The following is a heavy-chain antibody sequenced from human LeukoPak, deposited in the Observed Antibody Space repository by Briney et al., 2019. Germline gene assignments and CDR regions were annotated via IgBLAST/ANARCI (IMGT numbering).Heavy chain of an antibody. CDR1: GFTFSSHV. V-gene: IGHV3-23*01. Sequence: GGSLRLSCAASGFTFSSHVISWVRQTPGKGLEWVSAISTSSGRTYYADSVKGRFSISRDNSKNTLYLQMNSLRAEDTAVYYCAKVGDNWDFDYWGQGTLVTVSS. J-gene: IGHJ4*02. CDR2: ISTSSGRT. CDR3: AKVGDNWDFDY. D-gene: IGHD5-24*01.